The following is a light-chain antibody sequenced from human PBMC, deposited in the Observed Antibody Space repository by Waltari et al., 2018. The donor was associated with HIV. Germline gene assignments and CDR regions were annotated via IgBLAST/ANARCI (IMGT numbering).Light chain of an antibody. CDR1: NIGSKS. CDR2: YDS. J-gene: IGLJ3*02. Sequence: SYVLTQPPSVSVAPGKTARITCGGNNIGSKSVHWYQQKPGQAPVLVIYYDSDRPSGIPERFSGSNSGNTVTLTISRVEAGDEADYYCQVWDSSSDLSWVFGGGTKLTVL. CDR3: QVWDSSSDLSWV. V-gene: IGLV3-21*04.